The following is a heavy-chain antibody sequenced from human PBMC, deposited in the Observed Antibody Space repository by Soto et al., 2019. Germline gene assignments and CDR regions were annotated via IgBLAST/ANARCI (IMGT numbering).Heavy chain of an antibody. CDR1: GGYFSGYY. J-gene: IGHJ4*02. Sequence: SETLSLTSAVYGGYFSGYYWSWIRQPPGKGLEWIGEINHSGSTYYNPSLKSRISISVDTSKNQFSLKLSSVTAADTAVYYCARHHRARGSGSPPDYWGQGTLVTVSS. CDR2: INHSGST. V-gene: IGHV4-34*01. D-gene: IGHD3-10*01. CDR3: ARHHRARGSGSPPDY.